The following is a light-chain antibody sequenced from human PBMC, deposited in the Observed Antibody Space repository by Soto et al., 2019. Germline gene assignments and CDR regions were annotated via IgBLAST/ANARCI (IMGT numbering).Light chain of an antibody. CDR3: QQYGSSGT. V-gene: IGKV3-20*01. J-gene: IGKJ5*01. Sequence: EIVLTHSPVTLSLSPCERATLSFRASQSVRTYLAWYQVKPGQAPRLFIYGASSRATGAPDRFSGSGSGTDFTLTISRLEPEDFAVYYCQQYGSSGTFGQGTRLEIK. CDR1: QSVRTY. CDR2: GAS.